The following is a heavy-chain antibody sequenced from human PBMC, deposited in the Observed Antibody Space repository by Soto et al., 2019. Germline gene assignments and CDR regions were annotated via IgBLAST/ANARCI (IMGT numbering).Heavy chain of an antibody. D-gene: IGHD4-17*01. J-gene: IGHJ4*02. Sequence: SETLSLTCTVSGGSISSGGYYWSWIRQHPGKGLEWIGYIYYSGSTYYNPSLKSRVTISVDTSKNQFSLKLSSVTAADTAVYYCARVRDYGDYGFDYWGQGTLVTVSS. CDR2: IYYSGST. CDR1: GGSISSGGYY. CDR3: ARVRDYGDYGFDY. V-gene: IGHV4-31*03.